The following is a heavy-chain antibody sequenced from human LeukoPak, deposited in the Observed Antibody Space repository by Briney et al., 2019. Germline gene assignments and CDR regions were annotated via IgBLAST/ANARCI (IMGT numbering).Heavy chain of an antibody. J-gene: IGHJ4*02. Sequence: SETLSLTCTVSGGSISSSSYYWGWIRQPPGKGLEWIGSIYYSGSTYYNPSLKSRVTISVDTSKNQFSLKLSSVTAADTAVYYCARDLLDIVVVPAAYWVDYWGQGTLVTVSS. CDR3: ARDLLDIVVVPAAYWVDY. D-gene: IGHD2-2*01. CDR2: IYYSGST. V-gene: IGHV4-39*07. CDR1: GGSISSSSYY.